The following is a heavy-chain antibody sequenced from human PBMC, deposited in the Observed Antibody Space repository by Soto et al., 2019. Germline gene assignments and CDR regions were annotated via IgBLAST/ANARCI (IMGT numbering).Heavy chain of an antibody. V-gene: IGHV4-34*01. CDR1: GGSVNGYY. J-gene: IGHJ5*02. CDR3: ATRISVFGLLIPPFDP. D-gene: IGHD3-3*01. Sequence: SETLSLTCAVYGGSVNGYYWNWIRQPPGKGLEWIGEINHTGGTHYNPSPKSRVTTSVDTSMNQFSLRLSSVTAEDTAIYYCATRISVFGLLIPPFDPWGQGTQVTVSS. CDR2: INHTGGT.